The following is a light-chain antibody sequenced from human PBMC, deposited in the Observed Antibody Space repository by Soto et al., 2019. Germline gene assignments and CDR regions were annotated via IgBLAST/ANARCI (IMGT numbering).Light chain of an antibody. V-gene: IGKV3-20*01. J-gene: IGKJ2*01. CDR1: QSVSSTY. CDR2: GAS. Sequence: EIVLTQSPGTLSLSPGERATLSCRASQSVSSTYLAWYQQNPGQAPRLLIYGASSRATGIPARFSGGGSGTDFTLTISRLEPEDFAVYFCQQCGSSSYTFGQGTKLEIK. CDR3: QQCGSSSYT.